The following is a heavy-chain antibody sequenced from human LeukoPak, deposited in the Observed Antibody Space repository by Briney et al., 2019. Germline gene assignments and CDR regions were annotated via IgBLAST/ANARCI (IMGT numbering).Heavy chain of an antibody. Sequence: GGSLRLSCAASGFTLSGYLMHWVRQAPGEGLVWVSRIDPDGITTNYADSVRGRFTTSRDNARNTLYLQMNSLTAEDTALYYCTRVQACRSDLLDVWGRGTTVTVSS. J-gene: IGHJ6*02. CDR2: IDPDGITT. V-gene: IGHV3-74*01. CDR1: GFTLSGYL. CDR3: TRVQACRSDLLDV.